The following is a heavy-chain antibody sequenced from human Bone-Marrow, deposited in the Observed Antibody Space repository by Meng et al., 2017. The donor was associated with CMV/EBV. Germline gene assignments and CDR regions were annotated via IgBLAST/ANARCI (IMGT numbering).Heavy chain of an antibody. Sequence: ASVKVSCKASGYIFTAYYILWVRQAPGQGLEYMGWINPNSAYTISAQKFQGRVTMTRDTSISTAYMELSWLTSDDTAVYYCVRDLKGTSVTTRGLYGMDVSGQGTTVTVSS. D-gene: IGHD4-11*01. CDR3: VRDLKGTSVTTRGLYGMDV. V-gene: IGHV1-2*02. CDR2: INPNSAYT. J-gene: IGHJ6*02. CDR1: GYIFTAYY.